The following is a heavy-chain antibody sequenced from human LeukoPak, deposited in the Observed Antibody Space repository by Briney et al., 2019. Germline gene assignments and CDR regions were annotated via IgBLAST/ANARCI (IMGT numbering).Heavy chain of an antibody. J-gene: IGHJ5*02. D-gene: IGHD3-10*01. CDR2: ISGSGGST. CDR3: AKENYGSGSYATFDP. V-gene: IGHV3-23*01. Sequence: GGSLRLSCAASGFTFSSYAMSWVRQAPGMGLEWVSAISGSGGSTYYADSVKGRFTISRDNSKNTLYLQMNSLRAEDTAVYYCAKENYGSGSYATFDPWGQGTLVTVSS. CDR1: GFTFSSYA.